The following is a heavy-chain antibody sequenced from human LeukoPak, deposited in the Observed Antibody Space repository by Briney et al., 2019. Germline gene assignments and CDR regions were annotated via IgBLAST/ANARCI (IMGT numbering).Heavy chain of an antibody. D-gene: IGHD5/OR15-5a*01. V-gene: IGHV3-53*01. J-gene: IGHJ5*01. CDR1: GFPFTNNY. CDR3: ARVRRQVRSRWFDS. CDR2: INIGGSV. Sequence: GGSLRLSCAASGFPFTNNYMSWVRQAPGKGLEWVSVINIGGSVSYADSVKGRFTISRDNSNSTLYLQMNSLRAEDTALYYCARVRRQVRSRWFDSWGQGTLVTVSS.